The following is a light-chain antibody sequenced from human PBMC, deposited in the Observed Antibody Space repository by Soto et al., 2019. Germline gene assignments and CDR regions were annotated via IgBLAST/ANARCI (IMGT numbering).Light chain of an antibody. V-gene: IGLV2-14*01. CDR3: SSYTSSSTRL. CDR2: DVS. Sequence: QSALTQPASVSGSPGQSITISCTGTSSDVGRYNYVSWYRQYPDKAPKLMIYDVSNRPSGVSDRFSGSKSGNTASLTISGLQAEDEADYYCSSYTSSSTRLFGTGTKVTVL. CDR1: SSDVGRYNY. J-gene: IGLJ1*01.